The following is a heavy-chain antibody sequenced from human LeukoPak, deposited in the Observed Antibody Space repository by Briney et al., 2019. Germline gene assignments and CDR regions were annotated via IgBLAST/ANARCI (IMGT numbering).Heavy chain of an antibody. CDR1: GLTFSSYW. D-gene: IGHD3-3*01. J-gene: IGHJ5*02. V-gene: IGHV3-74*01. CDR2: INSDGSST. CDR3: ARARFWAGVVISDWFDP. Sequence: GGSLRLSCAASGLTFSSYWMHWVRQAPGKGLVWVSRINSDGSSTSYADSVKGRFTISRDNAKNTLYLQMNSLRAEDTAVYYCARARFWAGVVISDWFDPWGQGTLVTVSS.